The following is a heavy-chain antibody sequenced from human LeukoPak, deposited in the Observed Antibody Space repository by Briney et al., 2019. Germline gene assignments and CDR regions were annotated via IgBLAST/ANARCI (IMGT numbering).Heavy chain of an antibody. CDR2: INAGNGNT. D-gene: IGHD2-2*01. J-gene: IGHJ3*02. V-gene: IGHV1-3*01. CDR1: GYTFTSYA. CDR3: ARDSGYCSSTSCTITDAFDI. Sequence: ASVKVSCKASGYTFTSYAMHWVRQAPGQRLEWMGWINAGNGNTKYSQKFQGRVTITRDTSASTAYMELSSLRSEDTAVYYCARDSGYCSSTSCTITDAFDIWGQGTMVTVSS.